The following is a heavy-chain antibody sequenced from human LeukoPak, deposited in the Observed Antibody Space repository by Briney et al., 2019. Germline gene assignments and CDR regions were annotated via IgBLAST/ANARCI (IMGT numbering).Heavy chain of an antibody. CDR1: GGSISSYY. J-gene: IGHJ4*02. D-gene: IGHD3-10*01. CDR3: ARVHYGSGIDN. V-gene: IGHV4-59*01. Sequence: SETLSLTCTVSGGSISSYYWSWIRQPPGKGLEWIGYIYYSGSTNYNPSLKSRVTISVDTSKNQFSLKLSSVTAADTAVYYCARVHYGSGIDNWGQGTLVTVSS. CDR2: IYYSGST.